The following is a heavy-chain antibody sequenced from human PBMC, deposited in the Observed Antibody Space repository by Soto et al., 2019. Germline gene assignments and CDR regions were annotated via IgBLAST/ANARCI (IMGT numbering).Heavy chain of an antibody. CDR3: ARLPGPLVAVLYIYPLDGREAMSDVDV. J-gene: IGHJ6*02. V-gene: IGHV3-30-3*01. D-gene: IGHD6-19*01. CDR1: GFTFNYYP. Sequence: QMQLVESGGGVVQPGGSLRLSCAASGFTFNYYPMHWVRQAPGKGLEWVAVVSFDGSNKYYADSVKGRFTIFKDNSKNTLYLQMNSLRREDTAVYYCARLPGPLVAVLYIYPLDGREAMSDVDVWGQGTTVTVSS. CDR2: VSFDGSNK.